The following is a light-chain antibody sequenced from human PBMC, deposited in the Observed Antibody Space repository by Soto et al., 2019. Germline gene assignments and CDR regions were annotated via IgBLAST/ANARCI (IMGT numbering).Light chain of an antibody. V-gene: IGKV3-15*01. J-gene: IGKJ1*01. CDR1: QSVSSN. CDR3: QQYNNWPPWT. CDR2: GAS. Sequence: LSVSPGERATLSCRASQSVSSNLAWYQQKPGQAPRLLIYGASTRATGIPARFSGSGSGTEFTLTISSLQSEDFAVYYCQQYNNWPPWTFGQGTKVDIK.